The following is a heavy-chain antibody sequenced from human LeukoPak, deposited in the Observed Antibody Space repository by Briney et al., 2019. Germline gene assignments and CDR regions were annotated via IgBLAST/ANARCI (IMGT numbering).Heavy chain of an antibody. CDR1: GFAFSSYA. CDR2: ISGSGGST. D-gene: IGHD1-26*01. J-gene: IGHJ5*02. CDR3: AKDPYSGSYQEINWFDP. Sequence: GGSLRLSCAASGFAFSSYAMSWVRQAPGKGLEWVSAISGSGGSTYYADSVKGRFTISRDNSKNTLYLQMNSLRAEDTAVYYCAKDPYSGSYQEINWFDPWGQGTLVTVSS. V-gene: IGHV3-23*01.